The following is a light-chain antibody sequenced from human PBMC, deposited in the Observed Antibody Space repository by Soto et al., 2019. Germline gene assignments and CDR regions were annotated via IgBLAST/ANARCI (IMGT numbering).Light chain of an antibody. CDR3: QQYGSSVTWT. J-gene: IGKJ1*01. V-gene: IGKV3-20*01. Sequence: EVVLTQSPGTVSLSPGERATLSCRASQSITSNYLAWYQQKPGQAPRLLIYAASSRATGIPVRFSGSGSGTDFTLSISRLEPEDFAVYYCQQYGSSVTWTFGQGTKVEIK. CDR2: AAS. CDR1: QSITSNY.